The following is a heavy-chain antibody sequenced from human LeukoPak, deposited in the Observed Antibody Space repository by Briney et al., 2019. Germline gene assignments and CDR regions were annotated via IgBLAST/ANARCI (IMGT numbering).Heavy chain of an antibody. Sequence: GASVKVSCKASGYTFTSYGISWVRQAPGQGLELMGWISAYNGNTNYAQKLQGRVTMTTDTSTSTAYMELRSLRSDDTAVYYCARDGRGYCSSTSCYGPFDYSGQGTLVTVSS. CDR1: GYTFTSYG. V-gene: IGHV1-18*04. CDR2: ISAYNGNT. J-gene: IGHJ4*02. D-gene: IGHD2-2*01. CDR3: ARDGRGYCSSTSCYGPFDY.